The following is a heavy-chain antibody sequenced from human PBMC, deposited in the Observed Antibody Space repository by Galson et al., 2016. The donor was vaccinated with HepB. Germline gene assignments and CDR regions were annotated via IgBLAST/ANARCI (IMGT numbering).Heavy chain of an antibody. V-gene: IGHV3-7*01. CDR1: GFTFRTFW. CDR3: ARGALNHVVWSAYFFDY. D-gene: IGHD3-3*01. J-gene: IGHJ4*02. Sequence: SLRLSCAASGFTFRTFWMSWVRQAPGKGLEWVANIKQDGSERYYEDSVKGRFTISRDNAKNSLNLQINSLRVEDTAVYYCARGALNHVVWSAYFFDYWGQGTLITVSS. CDR2: IKQDGSER.